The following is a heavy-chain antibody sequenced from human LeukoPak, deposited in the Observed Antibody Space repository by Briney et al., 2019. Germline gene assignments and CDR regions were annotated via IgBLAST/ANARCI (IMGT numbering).Heavy chain of an antibody. CDR1: GFTFSRYG. V-gene: IGHV3-30*18. J-gene: IGHJ4*02. Sequence: GGSLRLSCAASGFTFSRYGMHWVRQAPGKGLEWVAFTSLDGSNKYYADSVKGRFTISRDNSMNTLYLQMNSLRAEDTAVYYCAKPTYGEEVFDYWGQGTLVTVSS. D-gene: IGHD3-3*01. CDR2: TSLDGSNK. CDR3: AKPTYGEEVFDY.